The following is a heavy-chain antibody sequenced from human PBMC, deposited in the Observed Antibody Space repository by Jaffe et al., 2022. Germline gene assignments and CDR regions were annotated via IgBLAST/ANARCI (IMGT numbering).Heavy chain of an antibody. V-gene: IGHV3-43D*04. J-gene: IGHJ4*02. D-gene: IGHD1-26*01. CDR3: AKCSSQWELLIALDY. CDR2: ISWDGGST. Sequence: EVQLVESGGVVVQPGGSLRLSCAASGFTFDDYAMHWVRQAPGKGLEWVSLISWDGGSTYYADSVKGRFTISRDNSKNSLYLQMNSLRAEDTALYYCAKCSSQWELLIALDYWGQGTLVTVSS. CDR1: GFTFDDYA.